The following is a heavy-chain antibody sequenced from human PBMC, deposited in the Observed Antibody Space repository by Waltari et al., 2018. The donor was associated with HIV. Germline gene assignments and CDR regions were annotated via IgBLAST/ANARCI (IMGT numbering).Heavy chain of an antibody. CDR1: GFKFDIFT. D-gene: IGHD1-1*01. CDR3: VRDRTSETTGDFDS. CDR2: ISKSGYYV. Sequence: DVQLVESGGGLVKPGQSLRLSCIASGFKFDIFTRTWVRQAPGGGLECVASISKSGYYVYYSDSLKGRVTISRDNAKKSLLLQVNSLTADDTGLYFCVRDRTSETTGDFDSWGQGVPVFVSS. V-gene: IGHV3-21*01. J-gene: IGHJ4*02.